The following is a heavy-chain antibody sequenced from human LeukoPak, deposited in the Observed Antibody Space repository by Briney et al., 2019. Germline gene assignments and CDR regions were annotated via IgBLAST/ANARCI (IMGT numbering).Heavy chain of an antibody. CDR2: ISSSGNTI. Sequence: GRSLRLSCAASGFTFSSFGMNWVRQAPGKGLEWVSYISSSGNTISYADSVKGRFTISRDNAKNSLYLQVISLRAEDTAVYYCARGPSIAARYDAFDIWGQGTMVTVSS. CDR3: ARGPSIAARYDAFDI. CDR1: GFTFSSFG. J-gene: IGHJ3*02. V-gene: IGHV3-48*03. D-gene: IGHD6-6*01.